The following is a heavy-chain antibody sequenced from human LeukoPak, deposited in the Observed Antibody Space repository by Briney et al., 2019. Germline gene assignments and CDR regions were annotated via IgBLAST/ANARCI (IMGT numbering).Heavy chain of an antibody. V-gene: IGHV4-34*01. D-gene: IGHD2-2*02. Sequence: SETLSLTCAVYGGSFSGYYWSWIRQPPGKGLEWIGEINHSGSTNYNPSLKSRVTISVDTSKNQFSLKLSSLTAADTAVYYCAREPSYCSSTSCYNRWFDPWGQGTLVIVSS. CDR3: AREPSYCSSTSCYNRWFDP. CDR2: INHSGST. J-gene: IGHJ5*02. CDR1: GGSFSGYY.